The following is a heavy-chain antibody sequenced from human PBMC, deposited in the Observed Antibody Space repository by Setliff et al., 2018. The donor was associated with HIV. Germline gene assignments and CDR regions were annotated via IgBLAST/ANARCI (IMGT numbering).Heavy chain of an antibody. J-gene: IGHJ4*02. CDR2: IYASGVT. Sequence: ASETLSLTCTVSGGSISSHYWSWIRQSPKTGLEWIGYIYASGVTSYNPSLKSRVTISIDTSKNQFSLKLNSMTAADTAVYYCATRPAGSYWYGVFDFWGRGMLVTVSS. CDR1: GGSISSHY. D-gene: IGHD6-13*01. V-gene: IGHV4-4*09. CDR3: ATRPAGSYWYGVFDF.